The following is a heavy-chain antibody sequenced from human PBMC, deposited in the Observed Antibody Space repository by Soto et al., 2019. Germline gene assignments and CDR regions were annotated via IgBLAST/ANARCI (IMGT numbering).Heavy chain of an antibody. Sequence: QVQLVESGGGLVKPGGSLRLFCAASGFTFSDYYMTWIRQAPGKGLEWVSYISSGGSAIYYADSVKGRFTISRDNAKNSLYLQMNSLRGEDTAVYYCARRGYCSGGSCYIRMDVWGKGTTVTVSS. D-gene: IGHD2-15*01. CDR1: GFTFSDYY. CDR3: ARRGYCSGGSCYIRMDV. V-gene: IGHV3-11*01. J-gene: IGHJ6*03. CDR2: ISSGGSAI.